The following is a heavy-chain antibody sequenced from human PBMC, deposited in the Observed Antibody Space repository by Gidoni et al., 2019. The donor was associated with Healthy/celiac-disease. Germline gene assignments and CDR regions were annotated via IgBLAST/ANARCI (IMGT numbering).Heavy chain of an antibody. D-gene: IGHD4-17*01. J-gene: IGHJ1*01. Sequence: EVQLVESGGGLVKPGGSLRLSCAASGFPFSSYSMNWVRQAPGKGLEWGSSISSSSSDIYYADSVKGRFTISRDNAKNSLYLQMNSLRAEDTAVYYCARGGYGDHIYFQHWGQGTLVTVSS. CDR3: ARGGYGDHIYFQH. V-gene: IGHV3-21*01. CDR2: ISSSSSDI. CDR1: GFPFSSYS.